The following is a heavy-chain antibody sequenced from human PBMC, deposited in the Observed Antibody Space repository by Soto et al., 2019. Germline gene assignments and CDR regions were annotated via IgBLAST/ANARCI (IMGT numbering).Heavy chain of an antibody. V-gene: IGHV3-30*18. J-gene: IGHJ6*01. CDR2: ISYDEIDK. D-gene: IGHD6-13*01. CDR1: GFTFTSHA. Sequence: YPRLSCAASGFTFTSHAMHWVRQTPGKGLEWVAAISYDEIDKKYASSVKGRFTVSRDNVKNTLSLQMNSLRPEDTAVYYCENDIGEQQRHTLFDYGMGLWAQATTEPVSA. CDR3: ENDIGEQQRHTLFDYGMGL.